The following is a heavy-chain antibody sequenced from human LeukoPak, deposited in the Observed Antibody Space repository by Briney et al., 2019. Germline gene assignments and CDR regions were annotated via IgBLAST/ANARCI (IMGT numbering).Heavy chain of an antibody. CDR3: ARDPYGSGSYLNY. D-gene: IGHD3-10*01. V-gene: IGHV3-11*04. CDR2: ISSSGSTI. CDR1: GVTFNDNH. Sequence: GGSLRLSCAVSGVTFNDNHMTWIRQAPGKGLEWVSYISSSGSTIYYADSVKGRFTISRDNSKNTLYLQMNSLRAEDTAVYYCARDPYGSGSYLNYWGQGTLVTVSS. J-gene: IGHJ4*02.